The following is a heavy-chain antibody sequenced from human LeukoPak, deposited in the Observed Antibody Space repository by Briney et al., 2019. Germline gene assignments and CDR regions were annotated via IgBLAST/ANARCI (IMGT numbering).Heavy chain of an antibody. CDR3: AKSREEQQLSTYYYYYGMDV. Sequence: GGSLRLSCVASGFIFSSYALHWVRQAPGKGLEWVAVISYDGNYKYYADSVKGRFTISRDNSKNTLYLQMNSLRAEDTAVYYCAKSREEQQLSTYYYYYGMDVWGQGTTVTVSS. V-gene: IGHV3-30-3*02. CDR1: GFIFSSYA. CDR2: ISYDGNYK. D-gene: IGHD6-13*01. J-gene: IGHJ6*02.